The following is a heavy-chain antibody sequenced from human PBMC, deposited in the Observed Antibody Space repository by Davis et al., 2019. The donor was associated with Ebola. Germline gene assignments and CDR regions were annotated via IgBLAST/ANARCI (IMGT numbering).Heavy chain of an antibody. V-gene: IGHV1-2*04. J-gene: IGHJ4*02. Sequence: ASVKVSCKASGYTFTGYYMHWVRQAPGQGLEWMGWINPNSGGTNYAQKFQGWVTMTRDTSISTAYMELSRLRSDDTAVYYIARGGGSSKRTMGYWGQGTLVAVSS. D-gene: IGHD1-26*01. CDR2: INPNSGGT. CDR1: GYTFTGYY. CDR3: ARGGGSSKRTMGY.